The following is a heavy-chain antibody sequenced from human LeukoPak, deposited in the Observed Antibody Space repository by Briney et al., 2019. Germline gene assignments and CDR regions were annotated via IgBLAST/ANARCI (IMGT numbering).Heavy chain of an antibody. D-gene: IGHD5-18*01. J-gene: IGHJ4*02. CDR3: ARGGYHAYYLDY. CDR2: ISHDGKIK. CDR1: GFTFRTSP. V-gene: IGHV3-30*04. Sequence: GGSLRLSCAASGFTFRTSPMHWVRQAPGKGLEWVAVISHDGKIKVYADSVKGRFTISRDIAKNMLYLEMNSLRAEDTAVYYCARGGYHAYYLDYWGQGSLVTVSS.